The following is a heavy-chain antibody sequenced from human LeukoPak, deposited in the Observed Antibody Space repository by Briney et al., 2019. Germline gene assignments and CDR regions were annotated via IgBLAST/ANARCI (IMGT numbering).Heavy chain of an antibody. CDR3: ARGHTRITMIRGSKSVYYFDY. V-gene: IGHV4-39*07. CDR2: IYYSGST. Sequence: SETLSLTCTVSDGSFTSGNYYWGWIRQPPGKGLEWIATIYYSGSTIYTPSLKSRLAISRDTSSDQFSLRLTSVTAADTAVYYCARGHTRITMIRGSKSVYYFDYWGQGTLVTVSS. J-gene: IGHJ4*02. D-gene: IGHD3-10*01. CDR1: DGSFTSGNYY.